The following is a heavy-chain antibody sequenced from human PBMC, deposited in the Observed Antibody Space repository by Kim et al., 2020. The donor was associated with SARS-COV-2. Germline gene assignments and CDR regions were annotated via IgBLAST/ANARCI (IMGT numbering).Heavy chain of an antibody. J-gene: IGHJ4*02. CDR3: ARLVNNYGILNGYSQHADY. Sequence: SETLSLTCSVSGGSISSISYCWGWIRQPPGKGLEWIGSMHYSGNVYYNPSLKSRVTISVDTSKSQFSLKLRSMTAADTAVYFCARLVNNYGILNGYSQHADYWGLGTLVTVSS. CDR2: MHYSGNV. CDR1: GGSISSISYC. D-gene: IGHD3-9*01. V-gene: IGHV4-39*01.